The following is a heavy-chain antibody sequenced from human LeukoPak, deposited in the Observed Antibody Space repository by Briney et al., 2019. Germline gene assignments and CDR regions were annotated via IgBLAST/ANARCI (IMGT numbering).Heavy chain of an antibody. CDR2: IIPILGIA. CDR1: GGTFSSYA. Sequence: ASVKVSCKASGGTFSSYAISWVRQAPGQGLEWMGRIIPILGIANYAQKFQGRVTITADKSTSTAYMELSSLRSEDTAVYYCARQGIVVVPAAMSANWFDPWGQETLVTVSS. CDR3: ARQGIVVVPAAMSANWFDP. V-gene: IGHV1-69*04. J-gene: IGHJ5*02. D-gene: IGHD2-2*01.